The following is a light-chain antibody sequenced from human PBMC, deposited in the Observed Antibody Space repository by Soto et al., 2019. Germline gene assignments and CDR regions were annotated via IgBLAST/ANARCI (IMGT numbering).Light chain of an antibody. CDR2: GAS. J-gene: IGKJ1*01. CDR1: QRISSN. Sequence: EVVMTQSPATLSVSPGERATLSCRASQRISSNLAWYQQRRGQAPRLLIYGASTRAPGIPARFSGSGSETEFTLTISSLQSEDFAVYDCQHYNNWPPWTFGQGTKVEI. V-gene: IGKV3-15*01. CDR3: QHYNNWPPWT.